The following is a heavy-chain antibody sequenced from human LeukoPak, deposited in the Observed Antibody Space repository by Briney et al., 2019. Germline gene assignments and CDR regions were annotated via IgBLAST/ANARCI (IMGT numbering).Heavy chain of an antibody. Sequence: GGSLRVSCAASGFTFSSYSMNWVRQAPGKGLECVSSISSSSSSIYYADSVKGRFTISRDDAKNSLYLQMNSLRAEDTAVYYCARTATDTGEFDYWGQGTLVTVSS. CDR1: GFTFSSYS. CDR2: ISSSSSSI. J-gene: IGHJ4*02. CDR3: ARTATDTGEFDY. D-gene: IGHD6-13*01. V-gene: IGHV3-21*01.